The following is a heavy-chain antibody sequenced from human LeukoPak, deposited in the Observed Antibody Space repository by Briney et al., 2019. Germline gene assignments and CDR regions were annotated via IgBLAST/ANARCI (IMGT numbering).Heavy chain of an antibody. CDR2: IYYSGST. Sequence: SETLCLTCTVSGGSISSGIYYWSWIRQHPGRGLEWIGYIYYSGSTYYNPSLKSRVTMSVDTSKNQFSLRLSSVTAADTAVYYCARAVWLAEFDYWGQGTLVTVSS. J-gene: IGHJ4*02. CDR1: GGSISSGIYY. CDR3: ARAVWLAEFDY. V-gene: IGHV4-39*01. D-gene: IGHD6-19*01.